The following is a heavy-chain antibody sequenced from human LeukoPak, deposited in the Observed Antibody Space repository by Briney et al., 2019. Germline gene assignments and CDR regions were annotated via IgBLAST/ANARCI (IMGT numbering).Heavy chain of an antibody. J-gene: IGHJ6*02. CDR2: MNPNSGNT. Sequence: AASVKVSFKASGYTFTSYDINWVRQATGQGLEWMGWMNPNSGNTGYAQKFQGRVTMTRNTSISTAYMELSSLRSEDTAVYYCARAPLLGSSWYWSLYYYYGMDVWGQGTTVTVSS. CDR3: ARAPLLGSSWYWSLYYYYGMDV. V-gene: IGHV1-8*01. CDR1: GYTFTSYD. D-gene: IGHD6-13*01.